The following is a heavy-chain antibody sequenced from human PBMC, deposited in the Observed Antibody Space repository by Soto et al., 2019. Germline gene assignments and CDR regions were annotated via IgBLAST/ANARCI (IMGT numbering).Heavy chain of an antibody. CDR1: GYSFTSYW. CDR3: ARRGSSPYYYYGMDV. CDR2: IDPSDSYT. J-gene: IGHJ6*02. V-gene: IGHV5-10-1*01. Sequence: GESLKISCKGSGYSFTSYWISWVRQMPGKGLEWMGRIDPSDSYTNYSPSFQGHVTISADKSISTAYLQWSSLKASDTAMYYCARRGSSPYYYYGMDVWGQGTTVTVPS. D-gene: IGHD6-6*01.